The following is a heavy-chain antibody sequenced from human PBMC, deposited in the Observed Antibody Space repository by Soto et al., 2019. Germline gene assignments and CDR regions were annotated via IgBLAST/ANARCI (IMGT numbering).Heavy chain of an antibody. CDR1: GYTLTELS. Sequence: ASVKVSCKVSGYTLTELSMHWVRQAPGKGLEWMGGFDPEDGETIYAQKFQGRVTMTEDTSTDTAYMELSSLRSEDTAVYYCATGRLRFFFLDYWGQGTLVTVSS. J-gene: IGHJ4*02. CDR3: ATGRLRFFFLDY. D-gene: IGHD5-12*01. V-gene: IGHV1-24*01. CDR2: FDPEDGET.